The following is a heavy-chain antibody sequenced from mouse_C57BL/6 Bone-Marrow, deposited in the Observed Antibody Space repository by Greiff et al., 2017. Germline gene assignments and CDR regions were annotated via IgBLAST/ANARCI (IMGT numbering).Heavy chain of an antibody. CDR2: INPSNGGT. CDR3: ARSKRLRWFAD. D-gene: IGHD2-4*01. J-gene: IGHJ3*01. CDR1: GYTFTSYW. V-gene: IGHV1-53*01. Sequence: QVHVKQPGTELVKPGASVKLSCKASGYTFTSYWMHWVKQRPGQGLEWIGNINPSNGGTNYNEKFKSKATLTVDKSSSTAYMQLSSLTSEDSAVYYCARSKRLRWFADWGQGTLVTVSA.